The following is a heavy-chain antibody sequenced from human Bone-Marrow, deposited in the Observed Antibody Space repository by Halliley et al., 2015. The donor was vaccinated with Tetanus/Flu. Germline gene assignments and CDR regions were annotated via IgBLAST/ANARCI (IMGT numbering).Heavy chain of an antibody. CDR2: IDTSDSYL. V-gene: IGHV5-10-1*01. CDR3: ARLLRGDYDS. Sequence: KGREGMGRIDTSDSYLNPSPSFRGHVTISADKSISTAYLQWSSLRASDTAMYYCARLLRGDYDSWGQGTLVTVSS. J-gene: IGHJ4*02. D-gene: IGHD3-10*01.